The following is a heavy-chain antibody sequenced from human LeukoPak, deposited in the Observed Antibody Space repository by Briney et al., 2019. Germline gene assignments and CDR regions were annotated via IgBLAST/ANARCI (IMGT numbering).Heavy chain of an antibody. D-gene: IGHD3-16*01. CDR1: GFTFSSYE. CDR3: ARVTFMITFTGYFDY. Sequence: GGSLRLSCAASGFTFSSYEMNWVRQAPGKGLEWVSYISSSGSTIYYADSVKGRFTISRDNAKNSLYLQMNSLRAEDTAVYYCARVTFMITFTGYFDYWGQGTLVTVSS. V-gene: IGHV3-48*03. J-gene: IGHJ4*02. CDR2: ISSSGSTI.